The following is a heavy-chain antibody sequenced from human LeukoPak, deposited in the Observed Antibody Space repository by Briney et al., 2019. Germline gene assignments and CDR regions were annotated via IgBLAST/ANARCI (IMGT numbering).Heavy chain of an antibody. Sequence: SETLSPTCAVYGGSFSGYYWTWMRQPPGKGLEWIGEIHYSGSATYNPSLKSRVTISVDTSKNQFSLKMNSVAAADTAVYYCAGGIAAAGTQWFDPWGQGTLVTVSS. CDR3: AGGIAAAGTQWFDP. V-gene: IGHV4-34*01. D-gene: IGHD6-13*01. J-gene: IGHJ5*02. CDR2: IHYSGSA. CDR1: GGSFSGYY.